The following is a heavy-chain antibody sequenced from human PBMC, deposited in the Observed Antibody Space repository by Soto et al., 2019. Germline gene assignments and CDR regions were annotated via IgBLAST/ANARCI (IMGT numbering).Heavy chain of an antibody. CDR3: ARGPGVVVAATPDLYYYNWFDP. V-gene: IGHV4-4*02. CDR1: SGSISSSNW. Sequence: QVQLQESGPGLVKPSGTLSLTCAVSSGSISSSNWWSWVRQPPGKGLEWIGEIYHSGSTNYNRSLKGRVTISVDKSKNQFSLKLSSVTAADTAVYYCARGPGVVVAATPDLYYYNWFDPWGQGTLVTVSS. D-gene: IGHD2-15*01. J-gene: IGHJ5*02. CDR2: IYHSGST.